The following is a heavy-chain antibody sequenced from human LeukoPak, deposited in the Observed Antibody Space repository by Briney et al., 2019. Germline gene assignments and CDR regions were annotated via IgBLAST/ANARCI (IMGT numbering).Heavy chain of an antibody. J-gene: IGHJ4*02. Sequence: PSETLSLTCTVSAYSISSGYYWGRIRQPPGKGLECIGTIYHSGSTYYNPSLKSRVTISVDTSKNQFSLRLSSVTAADTAVYYCARRRITMVRDRHFDYWGQGTLVTVSS. V-gene: IGHV4-38-2*02. CDR3: ARRRITMVRDRHFDY. CDR2: IYHSGST. CDR1: AYSISSGYY. D-gene: IGHD3-10*01.